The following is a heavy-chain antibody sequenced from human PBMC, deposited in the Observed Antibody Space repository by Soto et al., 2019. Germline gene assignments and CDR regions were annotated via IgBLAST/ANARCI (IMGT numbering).Heavy chain of an antibody. Sequence: QVQLQESGPGLVQPSETLSLTCSVSGGSVSSYYWSWIRQPPGKGLEWIAYIYNSGTTNYNPSLKSRTNISVDTSKNRFSLKLNSVTAADTAVYYCARTYDDSGPNSGGYGFDIWGQGTMVTVSS. CDR3: ARTYDDSGPNSGGYGFDI. CDR1: GGSVSSYY. J-gene: IGHJ3*02. V-gene: IGHV4-59*02. D-gene: IGHD3-22*01. CDR2: IYNSGTT.